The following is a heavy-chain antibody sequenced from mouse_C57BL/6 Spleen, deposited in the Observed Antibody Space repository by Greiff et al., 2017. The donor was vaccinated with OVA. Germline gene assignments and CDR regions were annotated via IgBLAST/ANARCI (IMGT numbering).Heavy chain of an antibody. CDR2: IYPRSGNT. CDR3: ARGNRSGPIYAMDY. J-gene: IGHJ4*01. V-gene: IGHV1-81*01. Sequence: VQLQESGAELARPGASVKLSCKASGYTFTSYGISWVKQRTGQGLEWIGEIYPRSGNTYYNEKFKGKATLTADKSSSTAYMELRSLTSEDSAVYFCARGNRSGPIYAMDYWGQGTSVTVSS. D-gene: IGHD3-2*02. CDR1: GYTFTSYG.